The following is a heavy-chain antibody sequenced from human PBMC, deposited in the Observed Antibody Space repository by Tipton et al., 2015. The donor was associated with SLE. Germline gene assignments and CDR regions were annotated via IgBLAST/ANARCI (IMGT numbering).Heavy chain of an antibody. D-gene: IGHD3-3*01. CDR2: IYTSGST. V-gene: IGHV4-61*09. J-gene: IGHJ4*02. CDR1: GGSISSGRYY. Sequence: TLSLTCSVSGGSISSGRYYWSWIRQPAGKGLEWIGHIYTSGSTNYSPSLKSRVTISIDTSKNQFSLNLSSVTAADTAMYYCAREREAHYDFWSADYPCYFDYWGQGTLVTVSS. CDR3: AREREAHYDFWSADYPCYFDY.